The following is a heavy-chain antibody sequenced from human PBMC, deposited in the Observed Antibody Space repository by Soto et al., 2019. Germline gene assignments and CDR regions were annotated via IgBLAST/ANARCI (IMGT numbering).Heavy chain of an antibody. CDR2: INPSGGST. J-gene: IGHJ4*02. CDR1: GYTFTSYY. V-gene: IGHV1-46*01. D-gene: IGHD3-10*01. Sequence: GASVKISCKASGYTFTSYYMHWVRQAPGQGLEWMGIINPSGGSTSYAQKFQGRVTMTRDTSTSTVYMELSSLRSEDTAVYYCARSDSEGPFGYWGQGTLVTVSS. CDR3: ARSDSEGPFGY.